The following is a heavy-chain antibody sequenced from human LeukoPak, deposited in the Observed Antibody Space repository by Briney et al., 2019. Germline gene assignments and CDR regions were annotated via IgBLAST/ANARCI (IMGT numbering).Heavy chain of an antibody. Sequence: GGSLSLSCAASGFTFSSYWMHWVRQAPGKGLVWVSRINNDGSSTSYADSVKGRFTISRDNAKNTLYLQMNSLRAEDTAVYYCAREVGETYYYDSSGYYYDYWGQGTLVTVSS. CDR2: INNDGSST. D-gene: IGHD3-22*01. CDR1: GFTFSSYW. CDR3: AREVGETYYYDSSGYYYDY. V-gene: IGHV3-74*01. J-gene: IGHJ4*02.